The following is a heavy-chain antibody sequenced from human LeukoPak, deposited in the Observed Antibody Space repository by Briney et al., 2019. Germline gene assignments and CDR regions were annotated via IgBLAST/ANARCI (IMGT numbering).Heavy chain of an antibody. J-gene: IGHJ4*02. CDR2: IYYSGTT. D-gene: IGHD6-19*01. CDR3: ARSGGYSSPQNY. V-gene: IGHV4-59*01. Sequence: SETLSLTCTVSGGSISSYYWSGIRQPPGKGLEWIGYIYYSGTTNYNPSLKSRVTISVDTSKSQFSLKLNSVTAADTAVYYCARSGGYSSPQNYWGQGTLVTVSS. CDR1: GGSISSYY.